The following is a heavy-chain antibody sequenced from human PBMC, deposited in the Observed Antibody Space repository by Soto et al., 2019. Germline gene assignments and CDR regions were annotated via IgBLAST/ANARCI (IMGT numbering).Heavy chain of an antibody. Sequence: QLGGSLRLSCAASGFTFSSYGMHWVRQAPGKGLEWVAVISYDGSNKYYADSVKGRFTISRDNSKNTLYLQMNSLRADDTAVYYCAKTLYSNTFGYYYGMDVWGQGTTVTVSS. J-gene: IGHJ6*02. CDR3: AKTLYSNTFGYYYGMDV. V-gene: IGHV3-30*18. D-gene: IGHD4-4*01. CDR2: ISYDGSNK. CDR1: GFTFSSYG.